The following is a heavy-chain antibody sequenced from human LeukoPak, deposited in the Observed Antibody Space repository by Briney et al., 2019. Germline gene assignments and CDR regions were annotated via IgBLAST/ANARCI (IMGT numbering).Heavy chain of an antibody. Sequence: SETLSLTCAVYGGSFSGYYWSWIRQPPGKGLEWIGEINHSGSNNYNPSLKSRVTISVDTSKNQFSLKLSSVTAADTAVYYCARLGEGSSWYFDYWGQGTLVTVSS. CDR2: INHSGSN. J-gene: IGHJ4*02. D-gene: IGHD6-13*01. V-gene: IGHV4-34*01. CDR3: ARLGEGSSWYFDY. CDR1: GGSFSGYY.